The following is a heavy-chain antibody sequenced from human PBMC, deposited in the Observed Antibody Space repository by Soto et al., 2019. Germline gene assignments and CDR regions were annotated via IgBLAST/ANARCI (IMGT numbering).Heavy chain of an antibody. D-gene: IGHD2-2*01. CDR1: VVMFYVSA. V-gene: IGHV1-69*01. Sequence: GASVGFSVKSGVVMFYVSAIDGWGRSPGQGLEWMGGIVPMNGSPKYAQEFLGRVTISADASATTAYMDLSGLKSDETAVYYCYFATNWTYQLKSYWGRGTQVTVSS. CDR3: YFATNWTYQLKSY. J-gene: IGHJ4*02. CDR2: IVPMNGSP.